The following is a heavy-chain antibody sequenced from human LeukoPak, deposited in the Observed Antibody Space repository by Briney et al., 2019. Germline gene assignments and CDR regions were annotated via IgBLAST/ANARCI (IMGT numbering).Heavy chain of an antibody. J-gene: IGHJ4*02. CDR1: GLTLSNYW. CDR3: AARSSGNPYF. CDR2: IEQDGSEK. Sequence: GGSLRLSCTASGLTLSNYWMIWVRQAPGKGLQWVAKIEQDGSEKYYVDSVKGRFTISRDNAENSLYLQMNSLRVEDTAVYYCAARSSGNPYFWGQGTLVTVSS. D-gene: IGHD1-26*01. V-gene: IGHV3-7*03.